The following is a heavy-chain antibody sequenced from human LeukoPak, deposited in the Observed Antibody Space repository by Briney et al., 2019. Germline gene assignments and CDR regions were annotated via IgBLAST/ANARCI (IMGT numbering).Heavy chain of an antibody. CDR2: ISYSGST. Sequence: PSETLSLTCTVSGGSIRSYYWSWIRQPPGKGLEWIGYISYSGSTNYNPSLKSRVTMSVDTSKNQFSLKLSSVTAADTAVYYCAREIVVVPAARGSAFDIWGQGTMVTVSS. CDR3: AREIVVVPAARGSAFDI. CDR1: GGSIRSYY. V-gene: IGHV4-59*12. J-gene: IGHJ3*02. D-gene: IGHD2-2*01.